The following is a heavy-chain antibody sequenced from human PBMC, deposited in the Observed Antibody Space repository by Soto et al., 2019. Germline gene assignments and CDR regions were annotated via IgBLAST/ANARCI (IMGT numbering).Heavy chain of an antibody. J-gene: IGHJ2*01. CDR2: IYWDDDK. CDR3: AHRPYSRGDFDL. D-gene: IGHD6-13*01. Sequence: QITLKESGPTLVKPTQTLTLTCTFSGFSLSTSGVGVGWIRQPPGKALEWLALIYWDDDKSYSPSLKSRLTITKDTSKNQVVLKMTNMDPVDTATYYFAHRPYSRGDFDLWGRGTLVTVSS. V-gene: IGHV2-5*02. CDR1: GFSLSTSGVG.